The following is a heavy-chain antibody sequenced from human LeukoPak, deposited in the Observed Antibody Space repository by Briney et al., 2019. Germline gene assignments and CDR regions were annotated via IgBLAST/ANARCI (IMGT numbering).Heavy chain of an antibody. D-gene: IGHD4-17*01. J-gene: IGHJ4*02. V-gene: IGHV1-46*01. Sequence: GSVKVSCKASGYTFSSYYIHWVRQAPGQGLEWMGIISPSGGSTSYAQKFQGRVTMTRDTSTSTVYMELGSLRSDDTAVFYCARETTVTSRFDYWGQGTLVTVSS. CDR2: ISPSGGST. CDR3: ARETTVTSRFDY. CDR1: GYTFSSYY.